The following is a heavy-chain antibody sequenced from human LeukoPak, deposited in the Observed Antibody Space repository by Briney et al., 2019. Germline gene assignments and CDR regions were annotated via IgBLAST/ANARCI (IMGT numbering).Heavy chain of an antibody. Sequence: PGGSLRLSCSASGFSFSDHGMQWGRQAPGKGPEWVKVTWYGRSNNHYADSVKGRFTISRDNSKNTVFLEMDSLRAEHTSVYECARDRYYGSDGFDIWGPGTSVIVSS. CDR2: TWYGRSNN. CDR3: ARDRYYGSDGFDI. V-gene: IGHV3-33*01. J-gene: IGHJ3*02. CDR1: GFSFSDHG. D-gene: IGHD3-10*01.